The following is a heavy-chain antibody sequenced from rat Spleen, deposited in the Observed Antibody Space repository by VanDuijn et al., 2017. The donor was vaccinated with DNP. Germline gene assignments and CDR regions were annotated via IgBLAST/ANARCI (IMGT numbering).Heavy chain of an antibody. CDR2: IRSGGST. Sequence: QVQLKETGPGLVQPTQTLSITCTVSGFSSTSYYMQWVRQTPGKGLEWMGFIRSGGSTQYNSEFQSRLSISRDTSKNQVFLKMNCLKKEDTGVYYCARDGPYYFEYWGQGVMVTGSS. CDR3: ARDGPYYFEY. J-gene: IGHJ2*01. CDR1: GFSSTSYY. V-gene: IGHV2-65*01.